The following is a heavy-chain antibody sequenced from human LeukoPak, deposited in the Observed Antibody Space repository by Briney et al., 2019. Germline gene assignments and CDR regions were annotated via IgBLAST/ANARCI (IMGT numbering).Heavy chain of an antibody. Sequence: GASVKVSCKASGYTFTGYYMHWVRQAPGQGLEWMGWINPNSGGTNYAQKFQGRVTMTRDTSIRTAYMELSRLRSDDTAVYYCARMTYCGGDCYYYFDYWGQGTLVTVSS. CDR3: ARMTYCGGDCYYYFDY. V-gene: IGHV1-2*02. CDR2: INPNSGGT. D-gene: IGHD2-21*02. CDR1: GYTFTGYY. J-gene: IGHJ4*02.